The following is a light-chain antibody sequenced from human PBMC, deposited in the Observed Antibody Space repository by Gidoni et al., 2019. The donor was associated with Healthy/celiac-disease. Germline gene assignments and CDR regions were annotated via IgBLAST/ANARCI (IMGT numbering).Light chain of an antibody. CDR3: QQYNSYSAIT. CDR1: QSISSW. CDR2: KAS. J-gene: IGKJ5*01. Sequence: DIQMTQSPSTLSASVGDRVTITCRASQSISSWLAWYQQKPGKAPKLLIYKASSLESGVPSRFSGSGPGTEFTLTISSLQPDDCATYYCQQYNSYSAITFGQGTRLEIK. V-gene: IGKV1-5*03.